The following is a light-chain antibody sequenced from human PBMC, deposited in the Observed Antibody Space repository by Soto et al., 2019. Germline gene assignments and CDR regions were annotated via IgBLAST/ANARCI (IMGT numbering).Light chain of an antibody. Sequence: EFVLTQSPGTLSLSPGERDTLSCRASQSVSSNYLAWYQQKPGQAPRLLIYGASSRATGIPDRFSGSGSGTEFTLTISSLQPDDFATYYCQHYNSYSEAFGQGTKVDIK. CDR3: QHYNSYSEA. V-gene: IGKV3-20*01. J-gene: IGKJ1*01. CDR2: GAS. CDR1: QSVSSNY.